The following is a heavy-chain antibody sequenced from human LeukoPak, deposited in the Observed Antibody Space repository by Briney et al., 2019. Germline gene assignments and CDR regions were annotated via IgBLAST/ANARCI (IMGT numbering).Heavy chain of an antibody. J-gene: IGHJ6*03. CDR3: ARWGYSSSWYDYYMDV. D-gene: IGHD6-13*01. CDR1: GGTFSSYA. Sequence: SVKVSCKASGGTFSSYAISWVRQAPGQGLEWMGRIIPIFGTVNYAQKFQGRVTITTHESTSTAYMELSSLRSEDTAVYYCARWGYSSSWYDYYMDVWGKGTTVTVSS. CDR2: IIPIFGTV. V-gene: IGHV1-69*05.